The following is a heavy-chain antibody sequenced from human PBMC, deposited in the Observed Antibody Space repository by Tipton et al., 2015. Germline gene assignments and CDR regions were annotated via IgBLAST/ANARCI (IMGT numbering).Heavy chain of an antibody. CDR3: ARARGRHGGLFDS. Sequence: TLSLTCTASGDSISNYYWSWIRQPPGKGLEWIGYIHSTGSTDYNPSLKSRVTISVDTSKTQFSLKMSSVTASDTAVYYCARARGRHGGLFDSWGQGILVTVSS. J-gene: IGHJ4*02. V-gene: IGHV4-59*01. CDR1: GDSISNYY. CDR2: IHSTGST. D-gene: IGHD4-23*01.